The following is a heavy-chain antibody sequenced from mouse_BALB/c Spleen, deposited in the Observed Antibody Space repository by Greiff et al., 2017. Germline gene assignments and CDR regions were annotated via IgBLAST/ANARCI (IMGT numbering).Heavy chain of an antibody. D-gene: IGHD1-1*01. CDR2: ISYSGST. Sequence: EVQLQESGPSLVKPSQTLSLTCSVTGDSITSGYWNWIRKFPGNKLEYMGYISYSGSTYYNPSLKSRISITRDTSKNQYYLQLNSVTTEDTATYYCARKDYGTLYFDYWGQGTTLTVSS. CDR1: GDSITSGY. J-gene: IGHJ2*01. V-gene: IGHV3-8*02. CDR3: ARKDYGTLYFDY.